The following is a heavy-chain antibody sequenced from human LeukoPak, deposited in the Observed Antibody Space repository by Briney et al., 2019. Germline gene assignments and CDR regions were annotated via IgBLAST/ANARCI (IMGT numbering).Heavy chain of an antibody. CDR1: GGSVSRSPYY. CDR3: ARVALTAYDLYYFDY. Sequence: SETLSLTCTVSGGSVSRSPYYWGWIRQPPGKGLEWIGNIYYSGSTYYNPSLKSRVTISVDTSKNQFSLKVTSVTAADTAVYYCARVALTAYDLYYFDYWGQGTLVTVSS. V-gene: IGHV4-39*07. J-gene: IGHJ4*02. D-gene: IGHD4/OR15-4a*01. CDR2: IYYSGST.